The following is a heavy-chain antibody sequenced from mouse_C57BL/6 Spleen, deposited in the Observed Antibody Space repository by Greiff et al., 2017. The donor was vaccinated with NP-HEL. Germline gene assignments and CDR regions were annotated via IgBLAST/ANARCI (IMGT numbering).Heavy chain of an antibody. V-gene: IGHV1-15*01. J-gene: IGHJ1*03. CDR2: IDPETGGT. CDR1: GYTFTDYE. CDR3: TSRYFDV. Sequence: VQLQQSGAELVRPGASVTLSCKASGYTFTDYEMHWVKQTPVHGLEWIGSIDPETGGTAYNQKFKGKAILTADKSSSTAYMELRSLTSEDSAVYYCTSRYFDVWGTGTTVTVSS.